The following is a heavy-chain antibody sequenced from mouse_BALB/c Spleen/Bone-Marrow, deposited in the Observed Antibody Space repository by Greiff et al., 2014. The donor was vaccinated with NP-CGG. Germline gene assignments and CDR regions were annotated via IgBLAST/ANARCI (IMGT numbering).Heavy chain of an antibody. D-gene: IGHD6-2*01. CDR1: GYSFTSYY. Sequence: VQLQQPGPELMKPGASVKISCKASGYSFTSYYMHWVKQSHGKSLEWSGHIDPFNGGTSYNQKFKGKATLTVDKSSSTAYMHLSSLTSEDSAVYYCAPLSRYFDVWGAGTTVTVSS. J-gene: IGHJ1*01. CDR3: APLSRYFDV. V-gene: IGHV1S135*01. CDR2: IDPFNGGT.